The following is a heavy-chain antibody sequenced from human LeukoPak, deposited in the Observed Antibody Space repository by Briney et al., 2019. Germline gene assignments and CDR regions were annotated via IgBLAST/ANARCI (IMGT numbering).Heavy chain of an antibody. CDR3: AKDGGGYSSISDYFDY. V-gene: IGHV3-23*01. D-gene: IGHD6-19*01. CDR2: ISGSGGST. J-gene: IGHJ4*02. Sequence: PGGSLRLSCAASGFTFSSYATSWVRQAPGKGLEWVSAISGSGGSTHYADSVKGRFTISRDNSKNTLYLQMNSLRAEDTAIYYCAKDGGGYSSISDYFDYWGQGTLVTVSS. CDR1: GFTFSSYA.